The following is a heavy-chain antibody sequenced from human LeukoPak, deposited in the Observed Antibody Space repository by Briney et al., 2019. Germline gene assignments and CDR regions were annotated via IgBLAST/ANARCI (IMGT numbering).Heavy chain of an antibody. Sequence: GASVKVSCKASGYTFTSYGISWVRQAPGQGLEWMGGIIPIFGTANYAQKFQGRVTITADESTSTAYMELSSLRSEDTAVYYCATSYYYGSGSYNYWGQGTLVTVSS. V-gene: IGHV1-69*13. CDR3: ATSYYYGSGSYNY. J-gene: IGHJ4*02. CDR1: GYTFTSYG. CDR2: IIPIFGTA. D-gene: IGHD3-10*01.